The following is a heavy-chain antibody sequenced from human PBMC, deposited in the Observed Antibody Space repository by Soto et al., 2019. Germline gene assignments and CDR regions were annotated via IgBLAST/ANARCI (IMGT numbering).Heavy chain of an antibody. CDR2: ISYDGSNK. V-gene: IGHV3-30-3*01. CDR3: AREGCIGNSCRRLDY. J-gene: IGHJ4*02. D-gene: IGHD2-2*01. Sequence: QVQLVESGGGVVQPGRSLRLSCAASGFTFSSYAIHWVRQAPGKGLEWMAVISYDGSNKYYADSVKGRFIISRDNSKNTLYLQMNSLRTEDTAVYYCAREGCIGNSCRRLDYWGQGTLVTISS. CDR1: GFTFSSYA.